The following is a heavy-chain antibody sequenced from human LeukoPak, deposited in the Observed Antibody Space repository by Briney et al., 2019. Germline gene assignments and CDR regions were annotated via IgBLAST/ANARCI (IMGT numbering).Heavy chain of an antibody. J-gene: IGHJ4*02. V-gene: IGHV1-69*13. CDR2: IIPMFGTA. CDR1: GGSFSRCA. D-gene: IGHD3-22*01. Sequence: ASVKVSCKASGGSFSRCAISWVRQAPGQGLEWMGGIIPMFGTANYAQKFQGRVTITADESTRTAYMELRTLRSEDTAIYYCARGSGETGGYYYVYWGRGTPVTVSS. CDR3: ARGSGETGGYYYVY.